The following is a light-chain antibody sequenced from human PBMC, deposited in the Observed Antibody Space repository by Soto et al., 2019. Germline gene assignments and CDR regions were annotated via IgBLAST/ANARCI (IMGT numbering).Light chain of an antibody. V-gene: IGLV3-21*02. CDR1: NIESKS. CDR2: DDG. Sequence: SSELTQPPSVSVAPGQTARITCGGNNIESKSVHWYQQRPGQAPVLVLYDDGNRPSGIPERLSGSNSGSTATLTISSVEASDEADYFCQVWDISSDQYLFGPGTKGTVL. CDR3: QVWDISSDQYL. J-gene: IGLJ1*01.